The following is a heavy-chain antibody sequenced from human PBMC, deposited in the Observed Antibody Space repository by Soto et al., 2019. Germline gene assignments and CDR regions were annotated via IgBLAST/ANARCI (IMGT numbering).Heavy chain of an antibody. J-gene: IGHJ5*02. Sequence: QVQLRESGPGLVKPSQTLSLSCTVTGGSIGIGGYYWSWIRQHPGKGLEWIGYIYYSGTTQYNPSLKGRVAMSVDTSENQFSLKLSSVTVADTAVYYCATEGRIKGTGFDPWGQGTLVTVSS. CDR1: GGSIGIGGYY. CDR2: IYYSGTT. D-gene: IGHD1-20*01. CDR3: ATEGRIKGTGFDP. V-gene: IGHV4-31*03.